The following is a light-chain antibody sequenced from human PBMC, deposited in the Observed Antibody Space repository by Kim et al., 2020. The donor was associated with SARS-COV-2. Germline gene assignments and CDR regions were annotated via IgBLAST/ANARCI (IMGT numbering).Light chain of an antibody. Sequence: ASVGDRVTITVRASQVINNYLAWYQQKPGKAPTVLIYGASTLHSGVPSRVSGSGSGTEFTLTISSLQPEDVGTYYCQKYDSAPWTFGHGTKVDIK. CDR2: GAS. J-gene: IGKJ1*01. V-gene: IGKV1-27*01. CDR1: QVINNY. CDR3: QKYDSAPWT.